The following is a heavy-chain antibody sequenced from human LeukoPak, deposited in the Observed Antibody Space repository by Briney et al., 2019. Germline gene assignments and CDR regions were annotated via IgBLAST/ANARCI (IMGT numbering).Heavy chain of an antibody. D-gene: IGHD2-2*01. J-gene: IGHJ4*02. CDR2: IIPILGIA. Sequence: ASVKVSCKASGGTFSSYAISWVRQAPGQGLEWMGGIIPILGIANYAQKFQGRVTITADKSTSTAYMELSSLRSEDTAVYYCASNQLLLYYFDYWGQGTLVTVSS. CDR3: ASNQLLLYYFDY. CDR1: GGTFSSYA. V-gene: IGHV1-69*04.